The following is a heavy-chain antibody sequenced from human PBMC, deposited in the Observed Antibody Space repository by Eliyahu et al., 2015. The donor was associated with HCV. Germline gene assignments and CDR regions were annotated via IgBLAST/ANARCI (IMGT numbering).Heavy chain of an antibody. Sequence: QITLKESGPALVKPTQTLTLTCTVSGFXLNTNGGGVGWXRXPPGKALEGLALIXWDDDQRYSPSLXSRLSITKDTSKNQVFLTMTNMDPMDSATYFCAHRDYYEDRSEPFDYWGQGTLVTVSS. V-gene: IGHV2-5*02. J-gene: IGHJ4*02. D-gene: IGHD3-22*01. CDR3: AHRDYYEDRSEPFDY. CDR2: IXWDDDQ. CDR1: GFXLNTNGGG.